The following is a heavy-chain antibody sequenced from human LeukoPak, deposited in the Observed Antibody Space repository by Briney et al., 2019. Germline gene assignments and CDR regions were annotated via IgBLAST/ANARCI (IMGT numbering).Heavy chain of an antibody. CDR2: IVVGSGNT. J-gene: IGHJ3*02. V-gene: IGHV1-58*02. CDR3: AAASTPYYDSSGYYAGSGAFDI. CDR1: GFTFTSSA. D-gene: IGHD3-22*01. Sequence: SVKVSCKASGFTFTSSAMQWVRQARGQRLEWIGWIVVGSGNTNYAQKFQERVTITRDMSTSTAYMELSSLRSEDTAVYYCAAASTPYYDSSGYYAGSGAFDIWGQGTMVTVSS.